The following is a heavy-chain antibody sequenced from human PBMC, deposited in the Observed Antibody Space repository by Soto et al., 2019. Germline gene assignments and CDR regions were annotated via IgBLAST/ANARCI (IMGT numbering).Heavy chain of an antibody. CDR3: ARANGDFDY. J-gene: IGHJ4*02. CDR1: GYTFTSYD. V-gene: IGHV1-8*01. CDR2: MNLNSGYT. D-gene: IGHD4-17*01. Sequence: QVQLVQSGAEVKKPGASVKVSCKASGYTFTSYDINWVRQATGQGLEWMGWMNLNSGYTGYAQKFQGRVTMTRDNSIRTAFMELSSLRSEDKAVYYCARANGDFDYWGQVTLVTVSS.